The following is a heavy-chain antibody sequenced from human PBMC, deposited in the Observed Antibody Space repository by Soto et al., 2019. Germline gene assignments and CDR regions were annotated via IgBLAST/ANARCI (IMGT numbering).Heavy chain of an antibody. Sequence: ASVKVSCKASGYTFTGYYMHWVRQAPGQGLEWMGWINPNSGGTNYAQKFQGRVTMTRDTSISTAYMELSRLRSDDTAVYYCARDRRTLVANWFDPSGQGTLVTVSS. CDR1: GYTFTGYY. D-gene: IGHD5-12*01. V-gene: IGHV1-2*02. J-gene: IGHJ5*02. CDR2: INPNSGGT. CDR3: ARDRRTLVANWFDP.